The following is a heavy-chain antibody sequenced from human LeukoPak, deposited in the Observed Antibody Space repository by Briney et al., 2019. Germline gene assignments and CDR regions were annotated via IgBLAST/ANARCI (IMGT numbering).Heavy chain of an antibody. V-gene: IGHV4-34*01. J-gene: IGHJ6*02. D-gene: IGHD3-22*01. CDR2: INDYTGNT. Sequence: SETLSLTCGVFGVSFTDYFWTWLRQSPGKGLEWIGEINDYTGNTNYNPSLNSRVSISLEKSKNQFSLEMRSVTAADTAVYYCARGRIAKIVVVHSFHYGMDVWGQGTTVTVSS. CDR1: GVSFTDYF. CDR3: ARGRIAKIVVVHSFHYGMDV.